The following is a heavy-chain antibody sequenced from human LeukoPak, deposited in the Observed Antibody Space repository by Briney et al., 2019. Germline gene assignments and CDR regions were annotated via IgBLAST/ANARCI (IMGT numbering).Heavy chain of an antibody. CDR2: ISSSGSTI. D-gene: IGHD1-26*01. CDR3: ARVRPLPSSGSFDY. Sequence: GGSLRLSCAASGFTFSSYSMNWVRQAPGKGLEWVSYISSSGSTIYYADSVKGRFTISRDNAKNSLYLQMNSLRAEDTAVYYCARVRPLPSSGSFDYWGQGTLVTVSS. V-gene: IGHV3-48*04. J-gene: IGHJ4*02. CDR1: GFTFSSYS.